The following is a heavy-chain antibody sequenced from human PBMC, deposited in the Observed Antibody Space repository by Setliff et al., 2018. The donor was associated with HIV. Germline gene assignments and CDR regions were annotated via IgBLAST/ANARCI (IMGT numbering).Heavy chain of an antibody. CDR2: IYHTGTT. V-gene: IGHV4-59*01. CDR1: GASISIDH. J-gene: IGHJ4*02. Sequence: SETLSLTCSVSGASISIDHWSWIRQSPGKGLEWIGYIYHTGTTNYSPSLESRVTISIDTSKNQFSLNLRSVTAADTATYYCARAPITIFGVIIIPVYFDYWGQGTLVTVSS. CDR3: ARAPITIFGVIIIPVYFDY. D-gene: IGHD3-3*01.